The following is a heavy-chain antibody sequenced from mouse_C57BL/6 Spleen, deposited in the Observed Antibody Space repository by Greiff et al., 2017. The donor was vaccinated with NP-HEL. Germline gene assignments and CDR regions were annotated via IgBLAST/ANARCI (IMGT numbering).Heavy chain of an antibody. V-gene: IGHV5-6*01. CDR2: ISSGGSYT. J-gene: IGHJ2*01. CDR1: GFTFSSYG. Sequence: EVQVVESGGDLVKPGGSLKLSCAASGFTFSSYGMSWVRQTPDKRLEWVATISSGGSYTYYPDSVKGRFTISRDNAKNTLYLQMSSLKSEDTAMYYCARRGTTVVAHYFDYWGQGTTLTVSS. D-gene: IGHD1-1*01. CDR3: ARRGTTVVAHYFDY.